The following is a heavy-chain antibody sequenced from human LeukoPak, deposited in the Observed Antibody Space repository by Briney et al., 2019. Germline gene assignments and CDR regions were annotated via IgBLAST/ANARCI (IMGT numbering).Heavy chain of an antibody. J-gene: IGHJ4*02. CDR2: IYYSGST. Sequence: EPSETLSLTCTVSGGSISSSSYYWGWIRQPPGKGREWIGSIYYSGSTYYNPSLKSRVTISVDTSKNQFSLKLSSVTAADTAVYYCARDQGMFDYWGQGTLVTVSS. CDR3: ARDQGMFDY. V-gene: IGHV4-39*07. D-gene: IGHD3-10*01. CDR1: GGSISSSSYY.